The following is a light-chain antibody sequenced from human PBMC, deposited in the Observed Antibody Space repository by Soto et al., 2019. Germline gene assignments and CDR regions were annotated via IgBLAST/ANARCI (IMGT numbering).Light chain of an antibody. CDR2: EGS. CDR1: SSDVGSYNL. Sequence: QSALTQPASVSGSPGQSITISCTGTSSDVGSYNLVSWYQQHPGKAPKLMIYEGSKRPSGVSNRFSGYKSGNTASLTISGLQAEDEADYYCCSYAGSSTFVVVFGGGTTLTVL. CDR3: CSYAGSSTFVVV. J-gene: IGLJ2*01. V-gene: IGLV2-23*03.